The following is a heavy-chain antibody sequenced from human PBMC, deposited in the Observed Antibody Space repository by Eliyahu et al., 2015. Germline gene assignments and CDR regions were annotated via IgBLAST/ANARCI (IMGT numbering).Heavy chain of an antibody. CDR2: XYYSGST. V-gene: IGHV4-39*01. CDR1: GGSLSSXSYY. CDR3: ARSYGDYVPSSFDY. J-gene: IGHJ4*02. Sequence: QLQPQESGPGLVKPSXTLSLTCTVXGGSLSSXSYYWGWIRQPPGKGLXWIGSXYYSGSTYYXPSLKSRVTISVDTSKNQFSLKLSSVTAADTAVYYCARSYGDYVPSSFDYWGQGTLVTVSS. D-gene: IGHD4-17*01.